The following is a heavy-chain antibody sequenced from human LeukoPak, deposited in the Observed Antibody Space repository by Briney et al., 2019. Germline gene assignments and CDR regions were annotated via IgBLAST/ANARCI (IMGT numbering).Heavy chain of an antibody. CDR1: GYTFTSYG. CDR2: ISAYNGNT. J-gene: IGHJ4*02. V-gene: IGHV1-18*01. D-gene: IGHD3-16*02. Sequence: APVKVSCKASGYTFTSYGISWVRQAPGQGLEWMGWISAYNGNTNYAQKLQGRVTMTTDTSTSTAYMELRSLRSGDTAVYYCARDAHYVWGSCRTRFDYWGQGTLVTVSS. CDR3: ARDAHYVWGSCRTRFDY.